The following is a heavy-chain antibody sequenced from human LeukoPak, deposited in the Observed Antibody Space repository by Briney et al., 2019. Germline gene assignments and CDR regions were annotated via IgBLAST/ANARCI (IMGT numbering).Heavy chain of an antibody. CDR2: ISSSGRRI. Sequence: GGSLRLSCAASGFTFSDYEMNWVRQAPGKGLGWVSYISSSGRRIYYADSVKGRFTISRDNAKNSLYLQMNSLRVDDTAIYYCARGPRDPTEYCSRGSCSPTYEVWGQGTLVTVSS. V-gene: IGHV3-48*03. CDR1: GFTFSDYE. CDR3: ARGPRDPTEYCSRGSCSPTYEV. D-gene: IGHD2-15*01. J-gene: IGHJ4*02.